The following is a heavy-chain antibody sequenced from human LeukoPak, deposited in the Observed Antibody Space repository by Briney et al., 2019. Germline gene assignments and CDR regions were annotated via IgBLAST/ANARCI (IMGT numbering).Heavy chain of an antibody. CDR2: ISSSSSTI. Sequence: GGSLRLSCAASGFTFSNYSMNWVRQAPGKGLEWVSYISSSSSTIYYADSVKGRFTISRDNAKNSLYLQMNSLRAEDTAVYYCARSGDGIYNWFDPWGQGTLVTVSS. V-gene: IGHV3-48*01. D-gene: IGHD1-26*01. CDR3: ARSGDGIYNWFDP. J-gene: IGHJ5*02. CDR1: GFTFSNYS.